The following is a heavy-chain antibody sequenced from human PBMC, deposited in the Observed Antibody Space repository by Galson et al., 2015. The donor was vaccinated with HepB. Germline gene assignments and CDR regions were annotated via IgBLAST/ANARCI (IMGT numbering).Heavy chain of an antibody. CDR1: GFTFRRYD. CDR3: ARGTYYYDHRVAFDI. Sequence: SLRLSCAASGFTFRRYDMPWVRQATGKGLEWVSVIGSSGDTYYTPSVKGRFTISRENAKNSLYLQMNSLRVGDTAVYYCARGTYYYDHRVAFDIWGQGTMVTVSS. CDR2: IGSSGDT. V-gene: IGHV3-13*01. J-gene: IGHJ3*02. D-gene: IGHD3-22*01.